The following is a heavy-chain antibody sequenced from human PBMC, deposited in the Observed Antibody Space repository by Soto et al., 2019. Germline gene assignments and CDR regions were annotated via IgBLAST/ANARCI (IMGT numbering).Heavy chain of an antibody. CDR3: ARYPVVVVPAANYGLDV. V-gene: IGHV4-31*03. J-gene: IGHJ6*02. CDR2: IYYSGNT. D-gene: IGHD2-2*01. Sequence: KPSETLSLTCSVSGVSVSSDIYYWSWIRHLPGKGLEWIGYIYYSGNTYYNPSLGGRVTISLDTSKNHFSLRLRSVTPAGTAVYYCARYPVVVVPAANYGLDVWGQGTTVTVSS. CDR1: GVSVSSDIYY.